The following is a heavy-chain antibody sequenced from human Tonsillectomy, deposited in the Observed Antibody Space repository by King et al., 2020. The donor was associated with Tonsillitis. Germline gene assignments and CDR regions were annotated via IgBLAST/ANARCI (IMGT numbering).Heavy chain of an antibody. D-gene: IGHD6-13*01. CDR3: ARAGFSGSWYEPYFDY. CDR1: GITFTTYA. V-gene: IGHV3-30-3*01. J-gene: IGHJ4*02. CDR2: ISHDGSNI. Sequence: VQLVESGGGVVQPGTSLRLSCAASGITFTTYAMHWVRQAPGKGLEWLAVISHDGSNIYYADSVKGRFTIYRDNSKNTLYLQMNSLRAEDTAVYYCARAGFSGSWYEPYFDYWGQGTLVTVSS.